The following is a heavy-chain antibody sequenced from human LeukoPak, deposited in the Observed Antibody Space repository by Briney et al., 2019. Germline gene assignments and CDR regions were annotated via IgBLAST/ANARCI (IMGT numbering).Heavy chain of an antibody. D-gene: IGHD5-18*01. Sequence: RSGGSLRLSCAASGFTFDDYAMNWVRQVPGRGLEWVSGINWNGRITEYADSVKDRFTISRQNTKNSLYLYMNILGGEDTALYFCARGSVQLWLRDTYYYMDVWGKGTTVTVSS. V-gene: IGHV3-20*04. CDR1: GFTFDDYA. J-gene: IGHJ6*03. CDR3: ARGSVQLWLRDTYYYMDV. CDR2: INWNGRIT.